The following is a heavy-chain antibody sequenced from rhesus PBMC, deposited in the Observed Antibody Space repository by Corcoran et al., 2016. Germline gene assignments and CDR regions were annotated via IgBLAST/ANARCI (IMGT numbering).Heavy chain of an antibody. Sequence: QVQLQESGPGLVKPSETLSLTCTVSGASIRNYYWRWIRQPPGKGREWMGGINGNGERTNYHPSLKSRVTISRDTSKNQFSLRLTSVTAADTAVYYCAKYYNHGYFHFDYWGQGVLVTVSS. CDR1: GASIRNYY. J-gene: IGHJ4*01. CDR3: AKYYNHGYFHFDY. V-gene: IGHV4-160*01. D-gene: IGHD3-28*01. CDR2: INGNGERT.